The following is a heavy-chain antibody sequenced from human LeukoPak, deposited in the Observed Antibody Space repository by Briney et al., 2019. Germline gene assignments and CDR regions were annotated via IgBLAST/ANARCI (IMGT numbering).Heavy chain of an antibody. J-gene: IGHJ6*04. CDR3: ARELRGYSYGPPWYYGMDV. CDR1: GGAFSSYA. CDR2: IIPIFGTA. V-gene: IGHV1-69*13. Sequence: ASVKASCKASGGAFSSYAISWVRQAPGQGLEWMGGIIPIFGTANYAQKFQGRVTITADESTSTAYMELSSLRSEDTAVYYCARELRGYSYGPPWYYGMDVWGKGTTVTVSS. D-gene: IGHD5-18*01.